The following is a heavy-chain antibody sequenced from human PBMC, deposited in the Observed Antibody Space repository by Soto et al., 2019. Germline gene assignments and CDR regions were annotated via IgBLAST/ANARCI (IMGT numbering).Heavy chain of an antibody. J-gene: IGHJ4*02. D-gene: IGHD4-4*01. Sequence: GGSLRLSCVVSGFTFSSYNMNWVRQAPGKGLEWVTYISGSGSTIYYADSVKGRFTISRDNVKNSLYLQMNSLRDEDTAVYYCARSKYIDYWGQGTQVTVSS. CDR3: ARSKYIDY. CDR2: ISGSGSTI. CDR1: GFTFSSYN. V-gene: IGHV3-48*02.